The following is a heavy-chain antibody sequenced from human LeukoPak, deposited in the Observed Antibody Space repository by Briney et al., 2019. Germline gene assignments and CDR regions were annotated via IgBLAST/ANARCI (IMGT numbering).Heavy chain of an antibody. Sequence: SETLSLTCAVYGGSLSAYYWTWIRQSPGKGLEWIGEINHGGSTNYNPSLKSRVTISIDTSKNQFSLKLSSVTAADTAVYYCARYLDYGGNSRVFQHWGQGTLVTVSS. D-gene: IGHD4-23*01. J-gene: IGHJ1*01. CDR3: ARYLDYGGNSRVFQH. CDR2: INHGGST. V-gene: IGHV4-34*01. CDR1: GGSLSAYY.